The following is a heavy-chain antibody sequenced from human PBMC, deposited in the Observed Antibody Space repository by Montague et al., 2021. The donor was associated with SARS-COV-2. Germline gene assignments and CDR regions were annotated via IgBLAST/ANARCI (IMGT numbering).Heavy chain of an antibody. Sequence: SETLSLTCAVSGGSISSDNWWSWVRQSPGKGLEWIGEIFHSGSTNYNPSLKSRVTMSVDKSKNDFSLKLSPVTAPDTVMYYCARRITMVRGVTKRNNWFDPWGRGILVTVSS. J-gene: IGHJ5*02. D-gene: IGHD3-10*01. CDR3: ARRITMVRGVTKRNNWFDP. V-gene: IGHV4-4*02. CDR2: IFHSGST. CDR1: GGSISSDNW.